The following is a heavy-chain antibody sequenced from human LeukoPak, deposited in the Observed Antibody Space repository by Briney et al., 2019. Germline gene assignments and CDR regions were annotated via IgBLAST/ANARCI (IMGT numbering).Heavy chain of an antibody. CDR1: GGSISSGSYY. Sequence: SETLSLTCTVSGGSISSGSYYWSWIRQPAGKGLEWIGRIYTSRSTNYNPSLKSRVTISVDTSKNQFSLKLSSVTAADTAVYYCARDEDRLHLDVWGKGTTVTVSS. D-gene: IGHD5-24*01. CDR3: ARDEDRLHLDV. CDR2: IYTSRST. V-gene: IGHV4-61*02. J-gene: IGHJ6*04.